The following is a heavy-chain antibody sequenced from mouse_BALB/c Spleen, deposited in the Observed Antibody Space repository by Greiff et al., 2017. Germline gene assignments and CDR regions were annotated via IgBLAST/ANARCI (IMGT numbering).Heavy chain of an antibody. J-gene: IGHJ2*01. CDR1: GFTFSSYA. V-gene: IGHV5-9-4*01. CDR2: ISSGGSYT. CDR3: ARDSLGRDYFDY. D-gene: IGHD4-1*01. Sequence: EVHLVESGGGLVKPGGSLKLSCAASGFTFSSYAMSWVRQSPEKRLEWVAEISSGGSYTYYPDTVTGRFTISRDNAKNTLYLEMSSLRSEDTAMYYCARDSLGRDYFDYWGQGTTLTVSS.